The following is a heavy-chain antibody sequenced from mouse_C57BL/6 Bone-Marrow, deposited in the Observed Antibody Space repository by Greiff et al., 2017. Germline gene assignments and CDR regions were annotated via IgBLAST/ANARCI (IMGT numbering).Heavy chain of an antibody. Sequence: QVQLKQSGAELVRPGASVKMSCKASGYTFTSYNMHWVKQTPRQGLEWIGAIYPGNGDTSYNQKFKGKATLTGEKSSRTAYMQLSSLTSEDFAVYLCAREDRSGYVHYSAMDYWGQGTSVTVSS. CDR2: IYPGNGDT. D-gene: IGHD3-2*02. CDR1: GYTFTSYN. CDR3: AREDRSGYVHYSAMDY. J-gene: IGHJ4*01. V-gene: IGHV1-12*01.